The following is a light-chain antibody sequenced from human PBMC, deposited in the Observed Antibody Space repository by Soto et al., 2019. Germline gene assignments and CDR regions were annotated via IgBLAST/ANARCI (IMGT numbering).Light chain of an antibody. V-gene: IGKV1-5*01. CDR1: QSVSGW. Sequence: DIVMTQSPATLSVSPGDRATLSCRASQSVSGWLAWYQQKPGKAPKLLIYDVSSLESGVPSRFSGSGSGTEFTLAISSLQPDDFATYYCQQYNSYPWTFGQGTKV. CDR3: QQYNSYPWT. CDR2: DVS. J-gene: IGKJ1*01.